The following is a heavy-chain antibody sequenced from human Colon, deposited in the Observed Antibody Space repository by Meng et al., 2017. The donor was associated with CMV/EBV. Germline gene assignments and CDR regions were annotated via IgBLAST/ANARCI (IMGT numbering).Heavy chain of an antibody. CDR1: GYTFTDYY. V-gene: IGHV1-2*02. CDR3: ERVGGWIGSSSIFGWFDP. D-gene: IGHD6-6*01. Sequence: QVQLVQSWAEVKIPGASVKVSCKGSGYTFTDYYIHWVRQAPGQGLEWMGLINSNTGTTKYAQKFQNRITMTSDTSINTVYMQLSGLRSDDTAVYYCERVGGWIGSSSIFGWFDPWGQGTLVTVSS. J-gene: IGHJ5*02. CDR2: INSNTGTT.